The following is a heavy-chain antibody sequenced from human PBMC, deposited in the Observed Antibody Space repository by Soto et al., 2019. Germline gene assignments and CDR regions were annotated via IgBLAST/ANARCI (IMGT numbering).Heavy chain of an antibody. Sequence: PSETLSLTCAVSGGSISSSNWWSWVRQPPGKGLEWIGEIYHSGSTNYNPSLKSRVTISVDKSKNQFSLKVSSVTAADTAVYYCARNVPYYYDSSGYWGYFDYWGQGTLVTVSS. D-gene: IGHD3-22*01. CDR3: ARNVPYYYDSSGYWGYFDY. CDR1: GGSISSSNW. CDR2: IYHSGST. V-gene: IGHV4-4*02. J-gene: IGHJ4*02.